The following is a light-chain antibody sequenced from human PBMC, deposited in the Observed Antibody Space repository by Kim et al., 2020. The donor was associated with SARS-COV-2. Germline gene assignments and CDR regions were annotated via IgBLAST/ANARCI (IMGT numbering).Light chain of an antibody. Sequence: GQSVTISCTGTSSDVGGYNYVSWYQQHPGKAPTLMIYDVSKRPSRVPDRFSGSKSGNTASLTISGLQAEDEADYYCCSYAGSYTYVFGIGTKVTVL. CDR2: DVS. CDR1: SSDVGGYNY. V-gene: IGLV2-11*01. CDR3: CSYAGSYTYV. J-gene: IGLJ1*01.